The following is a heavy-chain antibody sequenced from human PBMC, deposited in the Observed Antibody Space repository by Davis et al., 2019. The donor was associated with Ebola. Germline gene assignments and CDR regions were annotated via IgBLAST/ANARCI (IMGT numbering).Heavy chain of an antibody. CDR1: GFTFSSYD. Sequence: GESLKISCAASGFTFSSYDMHWVRQATGKGLEWVSAIGTAGDTYYPGSVKGRFTISRDNAKNSLYLQMNSLRAEDTAVYYCARVHTTYGMDVWGKGTTVTVSS. D-gene: IGHD1-1*01. J-gene: IGHJ6*04. CDR2: IGTAGDT. V-gene: IGHV3-13*01. CDR3: ARVHTTYGMDV.